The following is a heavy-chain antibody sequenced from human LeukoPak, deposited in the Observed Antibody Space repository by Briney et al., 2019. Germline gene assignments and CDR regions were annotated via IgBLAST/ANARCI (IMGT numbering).Heavy chain of an antibody. CDR2: ITASGGST. V-gene: IGHV3-23*01. D-gene: IGHD1-1*01. CDR3: ARDYPTSGIVTIFDY. Sequence: GGSLRLSCASSGFTFNNYAMPWVRQAPGKGLEWVSSITASGGSTYCADSVKGRFTISRDNSKNTLYLQMSSLRAEDTAVYYCARDYPTSGIVTIFDYWGQGTLVTVSS. J-gene: IGHJ4*02. CDR1: GFTFNNYA.